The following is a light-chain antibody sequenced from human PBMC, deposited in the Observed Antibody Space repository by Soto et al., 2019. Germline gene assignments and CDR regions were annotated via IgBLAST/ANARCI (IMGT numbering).Light chain of an antibody. Sequence: QSALTQPASVSGSPGQSITISCTGTSSDVGGYSYVSWYQQHPGKAPKVMIYDVSNRPSGVSNRFSGSKSGNTASLTISGLQVEDEADYYCSSYTSSSTRVVFGGGTKLTVL. CDR3: SSYTSSSTRVV. CDR2: DVS. CDR1: SSDVGGYSY. V-gene: IGLV2-14*03. J-gene: IGLJ2*01.